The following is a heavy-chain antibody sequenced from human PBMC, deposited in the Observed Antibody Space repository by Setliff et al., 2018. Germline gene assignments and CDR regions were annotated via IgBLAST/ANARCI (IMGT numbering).Heavy chain of an antibody. CDR1: GGSISDNGYF. CDR3: GRGFSRIEGWGNWFDP. Sequence: SETLSLTCTVPGGSISDNGYFWGWVRQPPGKGLEWIGNIYFGGNTYFNPSFKSRLIITRDTSKNQISLKLTSVTAADTAVYYCGRGFSRIEGWGNWFDPWGQGILVTVSS. CDR2: IYFGGNT. V-gene: IGHV4-39*01. D-gene: IGHD2-15*01. J-gene: IGHJ5*02.